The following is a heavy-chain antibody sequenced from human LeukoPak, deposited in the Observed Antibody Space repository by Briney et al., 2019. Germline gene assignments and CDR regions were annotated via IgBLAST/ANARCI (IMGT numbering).Heavy chain of an antibody. D-gene: IGHD4-17*01. J-gene: IGHJ4*02. V-gene: IGHV3-11*01. CDR2: ISSSGSTI. CDR3: TSYDYGDYAFDY. Sequence: GGSLRLSCAASGFTFSDYYMSWIRQAPGKGLEWVSYISSSGSTIYYADSVKGRFTISRDNAKNSLYLQMNSLRAEDTAVYYCTSYDYGDYAFDYWGQGTLVTVSS. CDR1: GFTFSDYY.